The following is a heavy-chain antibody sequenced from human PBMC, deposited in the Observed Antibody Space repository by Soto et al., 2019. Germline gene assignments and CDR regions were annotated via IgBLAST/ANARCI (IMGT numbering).Heavy chain of an antibody. CDR3: AKDRGPYCSGGICYPPSWFDP. D-gene: IGHD2-15*01. Sequence: GSLRPSCVGSGFTVVNYAMSWVRQAPGKGLEWVSSITGIDGRTYYADSVKGRFTISRDNPKNTLYLQMNNLRAEDTAMFYCAKDRGPYCSGGICYPPSWFDPWGQGTQVTVSS. V-gene: IGHV3-23*01. CDR1: GFTVVNYA. CDR2: ITGIDGRT. J-gene: IGHJ5*02.